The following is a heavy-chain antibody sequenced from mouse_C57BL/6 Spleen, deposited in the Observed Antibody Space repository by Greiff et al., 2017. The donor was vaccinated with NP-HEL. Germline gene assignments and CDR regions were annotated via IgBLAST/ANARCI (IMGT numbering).Heavy chain of an antibody. CDR3: AKDDGRGYFDV. Sequence: QVQLQQPGAELVKPGASVKLSCKASGYTFTSYWMQWVKQRPGQGLEWIGEIDPSDSYTNYNQKFKGKATLTVDTSSSTAYMQLSSLTSEDAAVYYSAKDDGRGYFDVWGTGTTVTVSS. J-gene: IGHJ1*03. CDR2: IDPSDSYT. V-gene: IGHV1-50*01. D-gene: IGHD2-3*01. CDR1: GYTFTSYW.